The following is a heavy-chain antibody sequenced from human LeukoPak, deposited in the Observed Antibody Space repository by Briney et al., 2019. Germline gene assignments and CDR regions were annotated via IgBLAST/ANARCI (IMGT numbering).Heavy chain of an antibody. CDR3: ARSAGTGGPYYFDY. Sequence: GGSLRLSCAASGFTFNTYSMNWVRRAPGKGLEWVSSISGLSTYIYYPDSMKGRFTISRDNAKNSLFLQVSSLRAEDTAVYFCARSAGTGGPYYFDYWGQGSPVTVSS. J-gene: IGHJ4*02. V-gene: IGHV3-21*04. CDR2: ISGLSTYI. D-gene: IGHD3/OR15-3a*01. CDR1: GFTFNTYS.